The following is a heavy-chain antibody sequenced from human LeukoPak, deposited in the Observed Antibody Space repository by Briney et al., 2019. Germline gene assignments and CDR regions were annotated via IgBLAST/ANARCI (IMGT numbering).Heavy chain of an antibody. V-gene: IGHV4-34*01. Sequence: PSETLSLTCAVYGGSFSGYYWSWIRQPPGKGLEWIGEINHSGSTNYNPSLKSRVTISVDTSKNQFSLKLSSVTAADTAVYYCARALVSGYSSSWYRGNWFDPWGQGTLVTVS. CDR3: ARALVSGYSSSWYRGNWFDP. CDR1: GGSFSGYY. D-gene: IGHD6-13*01. J-gene: IGHJ5*02. CDR2: INHSGST.